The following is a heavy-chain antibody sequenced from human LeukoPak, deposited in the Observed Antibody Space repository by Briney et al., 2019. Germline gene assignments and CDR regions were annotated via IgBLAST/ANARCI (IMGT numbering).Heavy chain of an antibody. CDR3: AKGAMLRGLIILNFYYYMDV. Sequence: PGGSLRLSFETSGFTFSRYAMTWVRQAPGKGLEWVSVIYSGGSTYYADSVKGRFTISRDNSKNTLYLQMNSLRAEDTAVYFCAKGAMLRGLIILNFYYYMDVWGKGTTVTVSS. V-gene: IGHV3-66*01. CDR2: IYSGGST. CDR1: GFTFSRYA. J-gene: IGHJ6*03. D-gene: IGHD3-10*01.